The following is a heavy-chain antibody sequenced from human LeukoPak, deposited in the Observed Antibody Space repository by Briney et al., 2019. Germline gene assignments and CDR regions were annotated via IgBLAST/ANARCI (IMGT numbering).Heavy chain of an antibody. D-gene: IGHD7-27*01. CDR1: GFTFSTYT. J-gene: IGHJ4*02. Sequence: GGSLRLSCAASGFTFSTYTMYWVRHPPGKRLEWVSIIGSSGGGIHYADSVKGRFTISRDNSRNALYLQMNSLRVEDTAVYYCAIDPNWGTHSWGQGVLVTVSS. V-gene: IGHV3-23*01. CDR2: IGSSGGGI. CDR3: AIDPNWGTHS.